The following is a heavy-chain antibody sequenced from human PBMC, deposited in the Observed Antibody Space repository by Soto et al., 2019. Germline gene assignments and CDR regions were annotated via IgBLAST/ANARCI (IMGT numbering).Heavy chain of an antibody. D-gene: IGHD3-10*01. CDR2: ISAYNGNT. J-gene: IGHJ5*02. CDR3: ARVQNYYGSGSYPTNWFDP. CDR1: GYTFTSYG. Sequence: ASVKVTCKAYGYTFTSYGISWVRQAPGQGLEWMGWISAYNGNTNYAQELQGRVTMTTDTSTSTAYMELRSLRSDDTAVYYCARVQNYYGSGSYPTNWFDPWGQGTLVTVSS. V-gene: IGHV1-18*01.